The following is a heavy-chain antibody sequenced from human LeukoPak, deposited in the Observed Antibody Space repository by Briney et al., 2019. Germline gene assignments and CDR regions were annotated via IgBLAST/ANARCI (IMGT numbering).Heavy chain of an antibody. D-gene: IGHD6-13*01. CDR1: GFTFSSYG. V-gene: IGHV3-30*02. CDR2: IWYDGSNK. Sequence: GGSLRLSCAASGFTFSSYGMHWVRQAPGKGLEWVAVIWYDGSNKYYADSVKGRFTISRDNSKNTLYLQMNSLRAEDTAVYYCAKDAGSSWANWFDPWGQGTLVTVSS. J-gene: IGHJ5*02. CDR3: AKDAGSSWANWFDP.